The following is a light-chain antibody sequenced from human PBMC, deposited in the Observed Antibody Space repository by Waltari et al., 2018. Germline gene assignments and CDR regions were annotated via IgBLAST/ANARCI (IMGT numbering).Light chain of an antibody. CDR2: GAS. Sequence: EIVMTQSPATLSVSPGERGTLSCRASQSISSYLAWYQHKPGQAPRLLLYGASTRATDIPARFSGSGSGTEFTLTITGLQSEDFAVYYCQHYYNWPRAFGPGTNVEIK. J-gene: IGKJ1*01. CDR3: QHYYNWPRA. CDR1: QSISSY. V-gene: IGKV3-15*01.